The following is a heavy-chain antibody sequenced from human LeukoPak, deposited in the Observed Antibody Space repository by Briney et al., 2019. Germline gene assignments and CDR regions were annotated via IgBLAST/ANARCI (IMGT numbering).Heavy chain of an antibody. CDR1: GGSFSDYY. CDR2: INHSGST. CDR3: ARRPSGTSGWYVSAYYYMDV. J-gene: IGHJ6*03. V-gene: IGHV4-34*01. Sequence: PSETLSLTCAVYGGSFSDYYWSWIRHPPGKGLEWIGEINHSGSTNYNPSLKSRVTISVDTSKNQFSLKLSSVIAADTAVYYCARRPSGTSGWYVSAYYYMDVWGKGTTVSISS. D-gene: IGHD6-19*01.